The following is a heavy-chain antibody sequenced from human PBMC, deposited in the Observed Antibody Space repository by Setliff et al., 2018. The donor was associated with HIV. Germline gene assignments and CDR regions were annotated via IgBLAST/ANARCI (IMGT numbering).Heavy chain of an antibody. J-gene: IGHJ4*02. D-gene: IGHD6-13*01. CDR3: ARTGYSSSWYLFDY. CDR1: GGSISTSNYY. V-gene: IGHV4-39*07. CDR2: IYYSGST. Sequence: SETLTLTCILSGGSISTSNYYWGWIRQPPGKGLEWIGSIYYSGSTYYTPSLKSRVTISVDTSKNQFSLKLSSVTAADTAVYYCARTGYSSSWYLFDYWGQGTLVTVSS.